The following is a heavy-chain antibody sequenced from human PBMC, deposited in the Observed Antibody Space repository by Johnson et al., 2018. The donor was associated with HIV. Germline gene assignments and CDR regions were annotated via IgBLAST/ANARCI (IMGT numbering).Heavy chain of an antibody. D-gene: IGHD1-26*01. CDR1: GFTFDDFG. J-gene: IGHJ3*02. Sequence: MLLVESGGGVVRPGGSLRLSCAASGFTFDDFGMGWVRQAQGKGLEWVSGINWNGGSKGYAESVKGRFSISRDNAKNSLYLQMNSLRGEDTALYYCARAGGAVGVNGFDMWGQGTMVTVSS. CDR3: ARAGGAVGVNGFDM. V-gene: IGHV3-20*04. CDR2: INWNGGSK.